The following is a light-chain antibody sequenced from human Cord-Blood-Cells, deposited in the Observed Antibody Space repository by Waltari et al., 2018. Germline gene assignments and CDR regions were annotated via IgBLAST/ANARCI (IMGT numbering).Light chain of an antibody. CDR2: EGS. Sequence: QSALTQPASVSGSPGQSITISCTGTSSDVGSSNLVSWYQQPPGKAPKLMIYEGSKRPAGVSKRFSGSKSGNTASLTISGLQAEDEADYYCCSYAGSSTYVVFGGGTKLTVL. CDR1: SSDVGSSNL. CDR3: CSYAGSSTYVV. J-gene: IGLJ2*01. V-gene: IGLV2-23*01.